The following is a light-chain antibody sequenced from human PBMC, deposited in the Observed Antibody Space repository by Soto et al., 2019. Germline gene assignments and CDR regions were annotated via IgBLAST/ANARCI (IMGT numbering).Light chain of an antibody. CDR3: LQRGDWPPLT. CDR1: QSVGSS. CDR2: YAS. V-gene: IGKV3-11*01. J-gene: IGKJ1*01. Sequence: EIVLTQSPATLSLSPGERATLSCRASQSVGSSLAWYQQKPGQAPMLLIYYASNRATGIPARFSGSGSGTDFTLTISSPESEDFAVYYCLQRGDWPPLTFGQETKVEIK.